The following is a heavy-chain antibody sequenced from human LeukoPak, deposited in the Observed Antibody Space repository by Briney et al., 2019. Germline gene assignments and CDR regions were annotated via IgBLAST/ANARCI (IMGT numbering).Heavy chain of an antibody. CDR1: GGTFSSYA. Sequence: SVKVSCKASGGTFSSYAISWVRQAPGQGLERMGRIIPILGIANYAQKFQGRVTITADKSTSTAYMELSSLRSEDTAVYYCARDNYGDYAFDYWGQGTLVTVSS. CDR2: IIPILGIA. J-gene: IGHJ4*02. CDR3: ARDNYGDYAFDY. D-gene: IGHD4-17*01. V-gene: IGHV1-69*04.